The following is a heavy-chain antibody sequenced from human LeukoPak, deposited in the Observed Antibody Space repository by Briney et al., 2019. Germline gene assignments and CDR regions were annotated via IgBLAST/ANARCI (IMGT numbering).Heavy chain of an antibody. CDR2: IYTSGST. J-gene: IGHJ5*02. CDR1: GGSISSYY. CDR3: ARGRPYSYNWFDP. Sequence: TLSLTCTVSGGSISSYYWSWFRQPPGKGLEWIGYIYTSGSTNYNPSLKSRVTISVDTSKNQFSLKLSSVTAADTAVYYCARGRPYSYNWFDPWGQGTLVTVSS. V-gene: IGHV4-4*09. D-gene: IGHD2-15*01.